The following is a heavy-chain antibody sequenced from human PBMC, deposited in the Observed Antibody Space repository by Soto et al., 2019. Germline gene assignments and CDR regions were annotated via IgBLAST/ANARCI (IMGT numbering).Heavy chain of an antibody. CDR2: ISSSSSYI. CDR1: GFTFSSYS. J-gene: IGHJ3*02. V-gene: IGHV3-21*01. Sequence: EVQLVESGGGLVKPGGSLRLSCAASGFTFSSYSMNWVRQAPGKGLEWVSSISSSSSYIYYADSVKGRFTISRDNAKNSLYLQMNSLRAEDTAVYYCARVLCSGGSCYPSDAFDIWGQGTMVTFSS. CDR3: ARVLCSGGSCYPSDAFDI. D-gene: IGHD2-15*01.